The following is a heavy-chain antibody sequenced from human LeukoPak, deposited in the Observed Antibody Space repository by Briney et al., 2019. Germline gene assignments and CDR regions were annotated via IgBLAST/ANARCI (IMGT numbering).Heavy chain of an antibody. D-gene: IGHD1-26*01. CDR1: GYTFTGYY. CDR2: INPNSGGT. Sequence: ASVKVSCKASGYTFTGYYMHWVRQALGQGLEWMGWINPNSGGTNYAQKFQGRVTMTRDTSISTAYMELSRLRSDDTAVYYCARPPGSYDPFDYWGQGTLVTVSS. V-gene: IGHV1-2*02. J-gene: IGHJ4*02. CDR3: ARPPGSYDPFDY.